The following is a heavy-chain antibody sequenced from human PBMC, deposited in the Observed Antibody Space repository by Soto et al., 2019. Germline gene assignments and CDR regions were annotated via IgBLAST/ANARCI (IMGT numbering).Heavy chain of an antibody. J-gene: IGHJ6*02. CDR1: GGSFSGYY. CDR3: ARADRTLVTSYSLDV. CDR2: INHSGTI. V-gene: IGHV4-34*01. D-gene: IGHD2-21*02. Sequence: SETLSLTCAVYGGSFSGYYWSWIRQPPGKGLEWIGEINHSGTINFNPSLKSRLTISLDTSKKHFSLKLSSVTDADTAAYYCARADRTLVTSYSLDVWGQGTTVTVSS.